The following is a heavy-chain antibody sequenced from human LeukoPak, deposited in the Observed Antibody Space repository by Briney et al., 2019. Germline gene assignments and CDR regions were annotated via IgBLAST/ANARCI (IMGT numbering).Heavy chain of an antibody. Sequence: ASVKVSCKASGGTFSIYAISWVRQAPGQGLEWMGGIIPIFGTANYAQKFQGRVTITTDESTSTAYMELSSLRSEDTAVYYCARDQIDDYGGKDYYYYGMDVWGQGTTVTVSS. CDR3: ARDQIDDYGGKDYYYYGMDV. V-gene: IGHV1-69*05. CDR1: GGTFSIYA. D-gene: IGHD4-23*01. CDR2: IIPIFGTA. J-gene: IGHJ6*02.